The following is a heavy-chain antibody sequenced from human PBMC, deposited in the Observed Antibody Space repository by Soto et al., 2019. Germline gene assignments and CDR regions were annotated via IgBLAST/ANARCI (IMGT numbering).Heavy chain of an antibody. D-gene: IGHD2-2*01. CDR3: ARDPLGYCSSTSCYVFRWFDP. J-gene: IGHJ5*02. Sequence: ASVKVSCKASGYSFTSYGISWVRQAPGQGLEWMGWISAYNGNTNYAQKLQGRVTMTTDTPTSTAYMELRSLRSDDTAVYYCARDPLGYCSSTSCYVFRWFDPWGQGTLVTVSS. CDR1: GYSFTSYG. V-gene: IGHV1-18*01. CDR2: ISAYNGNT.